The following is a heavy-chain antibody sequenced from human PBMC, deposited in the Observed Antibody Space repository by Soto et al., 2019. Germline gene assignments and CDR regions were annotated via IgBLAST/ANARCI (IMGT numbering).Heavy chain of an antibody. Sequence: PGGSLRLSCAASGFTFSSYSMDWVRQAPGKGLEWVSSISSSSSYIYYADSVKGRFTISRDNAKNSLYLQMNSLRAEDTAVYYCARDQSRSGATTVYYGMDVWGQGTTVTVSS. V-gene: IGHV3-21*01. J-gene: IGHJ6*02. CDR1: GFTFSSYS. CDR3: ARDQSRSGATTVYYGMDV. D-gene: IGHD1-26*01. CDR2: ISSSSSYI.